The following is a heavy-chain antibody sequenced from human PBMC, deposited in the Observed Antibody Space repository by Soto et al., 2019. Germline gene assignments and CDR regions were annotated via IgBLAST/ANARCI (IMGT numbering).Heavy chain of an antibody. J-gene: IGHJ6*02. D-gene: IGHD6-19*01. CDR1: GFSFSNFA. V-gene: IGHV3-23*01. CDR3: AKEFFAAVTETKGVYYFYYGMDV. CDR2: ISGSGNSR. Sequence: EVQLLESGGGLVQPGGSLKLSCAASGFSFSNFAVTWVRQAPGKGLEWVSTISGSGNSRYYADSVKGRFTVSRDNSKDTLYLQMNRLRAGDTAVYYCAKEFFAAVTETKGVYYFYYGMDVWGHGTTVTVSS.